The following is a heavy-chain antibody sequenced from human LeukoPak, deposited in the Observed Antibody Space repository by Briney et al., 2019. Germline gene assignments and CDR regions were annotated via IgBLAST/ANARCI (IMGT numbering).Heavy chain of an antibody. CDR3: ARHVLVPAARGWFDP. V-gene: IGHV4-59*08. J-gene: IGHJ5*02. CDR2: IYYSGST. CDR1: GGSISSYY. D-gene: IGHD2-2*01. Sequence: SETLSLTCTVSGGSISSYYWSWIRQPPGKGLEWIGYIYYSGSTNYNPSLKSRVTISVDTSKNQFSLKLSSVTAADTAVYYCARHVLVPAARGWFDPWGEGTLVTVSS.